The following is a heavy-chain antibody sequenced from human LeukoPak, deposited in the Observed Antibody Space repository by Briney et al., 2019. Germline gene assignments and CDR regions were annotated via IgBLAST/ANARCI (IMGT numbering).Heavy chain of an antibody. CDR1: GGSISSSSYY. D-gene: IGHD4-23*01. CDR2: IYYSGST. Sequence: SETLSLTCTVSGGSISSSSYYWGWIRQPPGKGLEWIGSIYYSGSTYYNPSLKSRVTISVDTSKNQFSLKLSSVTAADTAVYYCASTSPDYGGNSDDYYYYYMDVWGKGTTVTVSS. J-gene: IGHJ6*03. CDR3: ASTSPDYGGNSDDYYYYYMDV. V-gene: IGHV4-39*01.